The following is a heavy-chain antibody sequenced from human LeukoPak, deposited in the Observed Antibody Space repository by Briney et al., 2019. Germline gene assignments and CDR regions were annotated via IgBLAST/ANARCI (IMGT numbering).Heavy chain of an antibody. CDR2: VNAGNGDT. CDR3: ARCGPGSTSCYNKGNIGMDV. D-gene: IGHD2-2*02. V-gene: IGHV1-3*01. CDR1: GYTFTSYA. J-gene: IGHJ6*04. Sequence: ASVTVSCMSSGYTFTSYAMHWVRQAPGQKLEWMGWVNAGNGDTKYSQTFQGRVTITRDTSASTAYMELSSLRSEDTAVYYCARCGPGSTSCYNKGNIGMDVWGKGTTVTVSS.